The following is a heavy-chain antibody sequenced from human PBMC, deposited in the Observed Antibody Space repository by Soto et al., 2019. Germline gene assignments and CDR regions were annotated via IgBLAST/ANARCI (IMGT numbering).Heavy chain of an antibody. Sequence: GASVKVSCKASGGTFSSYAISWVRQAPGQGLEWMGGIIPIFGTANYAQKFQGRVTITADKSTSTAYMELSSLRSEDTAVYYCARWSSSVHFGHYYYGMGVWGQGTTVTVSS. CDR1: GGTFSSYA. CDR2: IIPIFGTA. CDR3: ARWSSSVHFGHYYYGMGV. V-gene: IGHV1-69*06. J-gene: IGHJ6*02. D-gene: IGHD6-6*01.